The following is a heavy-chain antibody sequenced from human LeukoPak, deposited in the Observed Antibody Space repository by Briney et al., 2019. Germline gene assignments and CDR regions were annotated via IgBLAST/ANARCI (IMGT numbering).Heavy chain of an antibody. CDR2: ISAYNGNT. J-gene: IGHJ4*02. Sequence: ASVKVSCKASGYTFTSYGISWVRQAPGQGLEWMGWISAYNGNTNYAQKLQGRVTMTTDTSTSTAYMELRSLRSDGTAVYYCARDDPSSSWYLIDYWGQGTLVTVSS. CDR3: ARDDPSSSWYLIDY. V-gene: IGHV1-18*01. CDR1: GYTFTSYG. D-gene: IGHD6-13*01.